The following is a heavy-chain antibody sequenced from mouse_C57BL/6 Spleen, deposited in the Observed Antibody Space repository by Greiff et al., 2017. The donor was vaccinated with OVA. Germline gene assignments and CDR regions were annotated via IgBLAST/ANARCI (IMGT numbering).Heavy chain of an antibody. J-gene: IGHJ1*03. Sequence: VKLMESGAELAKPGASVKLSCKASGYTFTSYWMHWVKQRPGQGLEWIGYINPSSGYTKYNQKFKDKATLTADKSSSTAYMQLSSLTYEDSAVYYCARGAYGNYGYFDVWGTGTTVTVSS. V-gene: IGHV1-7*01. CDR3: ARGAYGNYGYFDV. CDR2: INPSSGYT. CDR1: GYTFTSYW. D-gene: IGHD2-1*01.